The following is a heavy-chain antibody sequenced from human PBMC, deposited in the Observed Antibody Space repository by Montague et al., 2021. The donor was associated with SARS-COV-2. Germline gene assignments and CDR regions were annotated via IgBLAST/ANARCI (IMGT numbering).Heavy chain of an antibody. CDR2: IYYRYEWYS. V-gene: IGHV6-1*01. D-gene: IGHD2-15*01. Sequence: CAISGDSVSTNRGTWNWLRLSPSTGLEWLGRIYYRYEWYSDYSVYVKSRISINPDTSKNQFSLQLNSVTPEDTAVYYCARAERGSCGDGNCYQYFFNYWGQGTLVTVSS. CDR3: ARAERGSCGDGNCYQYFFNY. CDR1: GDSVSTNRGT. J-gene: IGHJ4*02.